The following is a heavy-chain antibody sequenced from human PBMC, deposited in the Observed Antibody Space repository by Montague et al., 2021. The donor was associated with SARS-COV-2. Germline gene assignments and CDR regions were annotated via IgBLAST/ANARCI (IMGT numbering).Heavy chain of an antibody. D-gene: IGHD5-24*01. Sequence: SETLSLTCTVAGGSVSGTSYDWAWIRQPPGKGLEWVVNIHHSWXTXYXXXXKXRVTISIDTSKNEVSLKLNSVTAADMAVYYCAGQGGPDGKHWFDPWGQGTLVTVSS. V-gene: IGHV4-39*01. CDR3: AGQGGPDGKHWFDP. J-gene: IGHJ5*02. CDR1: GGSVSGTSYD. CDR2: IHHSWXT.